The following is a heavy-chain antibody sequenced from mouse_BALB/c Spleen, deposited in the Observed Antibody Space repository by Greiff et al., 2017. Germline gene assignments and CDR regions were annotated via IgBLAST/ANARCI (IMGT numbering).Heavy chain of an antibody. CDR1: GYTFTDYE. CDR3: TRYDYDDAMDY. Sequence: QVQLQQSGAELVRPGASVTLSCKASGYTFTDYEMHWVKQTPVHGLEWIGAIDPETGGTAYNQKFKGKATLTADKSSSTAYMELRSLTSEDSAVYYCTRYDYDDAMDYWGQGTSVTVSS. CDR2: IDPETGGT. J-gene: IGHJ4*01. V-gene: IGHV1-15*01. D-gene: IGHD2-4*01.